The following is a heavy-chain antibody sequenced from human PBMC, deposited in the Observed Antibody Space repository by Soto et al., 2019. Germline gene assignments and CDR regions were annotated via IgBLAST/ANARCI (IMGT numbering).Heavy chain of an antibody. D-gene: IGHD6-19*01. CDR3: ARGQTMAGPTTFDY. CDR2: IDAAGSVT. CDR1: GFTFSTYW. J-gene: IGHJ4*02. V-gene: IGHV3-74*03. Sequence: GGSLRLSCTTSGFTFSTYWMHWVRQTPGKGLVWVSRIDAAGSVTTYADSVKGRFTISRDNAKNTLYLQMNSVRAEDTGVYYCARGQTMAGPTTFDYCGQGTLVTVSS.